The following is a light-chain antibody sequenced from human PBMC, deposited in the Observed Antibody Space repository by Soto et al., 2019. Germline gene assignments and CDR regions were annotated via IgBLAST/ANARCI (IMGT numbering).Light chain of an antibody. CDR2: TAS. CDR1: QSISSY. CDR3: QQSYTSIT. J-gene: IGKJ5*01. Sequence: DIQMTQPPSSLSASVGDRVTITCRASQSISSYLNWYQQKPGKAPKLLIYTASNLQSGVPSRFSGSGSGTDFTLTITSLQPEDFATYYCQQSYTSITFGQGTRLEIK. V-gene: IGKV1-39*01.